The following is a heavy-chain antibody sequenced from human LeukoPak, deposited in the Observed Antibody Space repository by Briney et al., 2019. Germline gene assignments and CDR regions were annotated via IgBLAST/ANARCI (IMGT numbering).Heavy chain of an antibody. CDR3: ASYWGGRFDY. Sequence: SETLSLTCTVSGGSISSYYWKWIRQPPGKGLEWIGYIYYSGSTNYNPSLKSRVTISVDTSKNQFSLKLSSVTAADTAVYYCASYWGGRFDYWGQGTLVTVSS. CDR1: GGSISSYY. D-gene: IGHD7-27*01. V-gene: IGHV4-59*01. CDR2: IYYSGST. J-gene: IGHJ4*02.